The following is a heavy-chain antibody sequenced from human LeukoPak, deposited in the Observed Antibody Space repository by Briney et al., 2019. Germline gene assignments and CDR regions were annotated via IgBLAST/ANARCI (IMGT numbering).Heavy chain of an antibody. Sequence: GGSLRLSCAASGFTFSSYWMSWVRQAPGKGLEWVANIKQDGSEKYYVDSVKGRFTISRDNAKNSMYLQMNSLRAEDTAVYYCARVSALDQYYDFWSGYYEPPDYWGQGTLVTVSS. CDR3: ARVSALDQYYDFWSGYYEPPDY. J-gene: IGHJ4*02. V-gene: IGHV3-7*01. CDR1: GFTFSSYW. CDR2: IKQDGSEK. D-gene: IGHD3-3*01.